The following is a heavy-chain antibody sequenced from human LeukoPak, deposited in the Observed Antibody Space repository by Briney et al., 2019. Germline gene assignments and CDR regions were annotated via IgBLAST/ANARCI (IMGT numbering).Heavy chain of an antibody. Sequence: PGGSLRLSCAASGFTFSRYWMHWVRQGPGKGLVWVSRVSGDGSSTTYADSVKGRFTISRDNAKSTLYLQMNSLRAEDTAVYYCARNAHYDFWSGYFNWFDPWGQGTLVTVSS. V-gene: IGHV3-74*01. CDR2: VSGDGSST. CDR1: GFTFSRYW. J-gene: IGHJ5*02. CDR3: ARNAHYDFWSGYFNWFDP. D-gene: IGHD3-3*01.